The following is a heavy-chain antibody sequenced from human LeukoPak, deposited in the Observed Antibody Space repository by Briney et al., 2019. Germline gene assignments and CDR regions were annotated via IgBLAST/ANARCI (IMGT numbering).Heavy chain of an antibody. J-gene: IGHJ6*02. CDR1: GGSISSYY. Sequence: SETLSLTCTVSGGSISSYYWSWIRQPPGKGLEWIGYIYSSGSTNYNPSLKSRITISVDTSKNQFSLKLSSVTAADTAVYYCARDLGTVTTGRYYYGMDVWGQGTTVTVSS. CDR3: ARDLGTVTTGRYYYGMDV. CDR2: IYSSGST. D-gene: IGHD4-11*01. V-gene: IGHV4-59*01.